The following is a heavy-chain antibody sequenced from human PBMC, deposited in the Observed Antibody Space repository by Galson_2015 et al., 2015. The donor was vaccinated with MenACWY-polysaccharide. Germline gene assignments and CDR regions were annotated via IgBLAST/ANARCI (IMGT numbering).Heavy chain of an antibody. CDR3: ARGGGTSEWYFDL. CDR1: GFSLSSCG. Sequence: SLRLSCAASGFSLSSCGMHWVRQAPGKGLEWLAVIWSNGINNYYADSVKGRFTISRDNSKNMLFLQVNSLRVEDTAVYYCARGGGTSEWYFDLWGRGTLVTVSS. D-gene: IGHD4-23*01. J-gene: IGHJ2*01. V-gene: IGHV3-33*01. CDR2: IWSNGINN.